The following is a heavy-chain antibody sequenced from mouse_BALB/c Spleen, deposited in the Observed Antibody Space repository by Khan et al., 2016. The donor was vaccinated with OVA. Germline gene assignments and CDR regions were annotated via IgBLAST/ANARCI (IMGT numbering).Heavy chain of an antibody. CDR1: GFTFSTYG. CDR3: ARLAYYYDSEGFAY. CDR2: VSTGGSYT. Sequence: EVELVESGGDLVKPGGSLKLSCAASGFTFSTYGMSWVRQTPDKRLEWVATVSTGGSYTYYPDRVTGRFTISRDNAKHTLYLQMSSLKSEDTAMFYCARLAYYYDSEGFAYWGQGTLVTVSA. V-gene: IGHV5-6*01. D-gene: IGHD1-1*01. J-gene: IGHJ3*01.